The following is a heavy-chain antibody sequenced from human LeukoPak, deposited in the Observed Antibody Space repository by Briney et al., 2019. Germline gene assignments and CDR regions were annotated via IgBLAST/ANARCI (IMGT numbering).Heavy chain of an antibody. CDR3: AREGSDWNYYYYMDV. V-gene: IGHV3-7*01. CDR1: RFTFSSYA. D-gene: IGHD6-19*01. J-gene: IGHJ6*03. Sequence: GGSLRLSCAASRFTFSSYAMSWVRQAPGKGLEWVANIKQDGSEKYYVDSVKGRFTISRDNAKNSLYLQMSSLRAEDTAVYYCAREGSDWNYYYYMDVWGKGTTVTISS. CDR2: IKQDGSEK.